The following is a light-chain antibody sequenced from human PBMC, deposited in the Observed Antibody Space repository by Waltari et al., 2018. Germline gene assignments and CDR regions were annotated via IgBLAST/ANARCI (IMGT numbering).Light chain of an antibody. CDR1: QTINDN. CDR2: GAS. CDR3: QHYHNWPPYT. Sequence: IVMTQSPATLSVSPGEGDTLSCRASQTINDNLAWYQQKPGQAPRLLIYGASRRAGGVSGRFSGSGSGTEFTLTISSLQSEDFAVYYCQHYHNWPPYTFGQGTKLDIK. V-gene: IGKV3-15*01. J-gene: IGKJ2*01.